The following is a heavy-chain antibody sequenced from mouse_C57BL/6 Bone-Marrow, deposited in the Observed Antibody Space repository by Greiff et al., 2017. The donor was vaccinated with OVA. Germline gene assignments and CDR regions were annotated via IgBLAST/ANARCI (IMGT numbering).Heavy chain of an antibody. CDR3: ARDYGTWFAY. J-gene: IGHJ3*01. D-gene: IGHD1-1*01. V-gene: IGHV1-82*01. CDR2: IYPGDGDT. CDR1: GYAFSSSW. Sequence: ESGPELVKPGASVKISCKASGYAFSSSWMNWVKQRPGKGLEWIGRIYPGDGDTNYNGKFKGKATLTADKSSSTAYMQLSSLTSEDSAVYFCARDYGTWFAYWGQGTLVTVSA.